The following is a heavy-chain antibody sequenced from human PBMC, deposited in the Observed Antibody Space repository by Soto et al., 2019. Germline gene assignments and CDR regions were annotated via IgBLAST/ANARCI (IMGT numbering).Heavy chain of an antibody. J-gene: IGHJ6*03. CDR2: INYSGST. D-gene: IGHD3-3*01. CDR1: SGSINNYY. V-gene: IGHV4-59*01. Sequence: QVQLQESGPGLVKPSETLSLTCTVSSGSINNYYWSWIRQPPGKGLEWIGYINYSGSTDYNPSLKSRVTISVDPAKNHFSLKLSPVTAADTAVYYCARESTWSGYMDVWGKGTTVTVSS. CDR3: ARESTWSGYMDV.